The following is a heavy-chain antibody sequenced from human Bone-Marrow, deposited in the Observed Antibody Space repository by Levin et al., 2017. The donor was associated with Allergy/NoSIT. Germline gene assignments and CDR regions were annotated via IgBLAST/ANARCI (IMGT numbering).Heavy chain of an antibody. J-gene: IGHJ4*02. V-gene: IGHV3-23*01. Sequence: GGSLRLSCAASGFTFSTYGMSWVRQAPGKGLEWVSGISGRNTYYADSVKGRFTISRDNSKNTLYLQMNSLRAEDTAVYYCAKAHYYTVIPDYWGQGTLVTVSS. CDR3: AKAHYYTVIPDY. CDR2: ISGRNT. D-gene: IGHD3-22*01. CDR1: GFTFSTYG.